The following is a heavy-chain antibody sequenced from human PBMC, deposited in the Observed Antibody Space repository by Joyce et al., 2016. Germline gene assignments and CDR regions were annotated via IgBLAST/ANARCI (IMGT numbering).Heavy chain of an antibody. D-gene: IGHD4-11*01. CDR3: AKDRPYSTYYYFYYMDV. Sequence: EVQLLESGGGLVQPGGSLTLSCAASGFTFNNYGLTLVRQAPGKGLAWSSTFSDSGGSNYSADAVRDRFTISMDNSKNTLFLQMTSLTAEDTAVYYCAKDRPYSTYYYFYYMDVWGKGTTVTVSS. J-gene: IGHJ6*03. CDR2: FSDSGGSN. V-gene: IGHV3-23*01. CDR1: GFTFNNYG.